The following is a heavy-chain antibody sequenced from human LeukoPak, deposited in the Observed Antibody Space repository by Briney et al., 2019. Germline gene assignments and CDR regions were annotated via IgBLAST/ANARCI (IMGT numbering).Heavy chain of an antibody. J-gene: IGHJ4*02. V-gene: IGHV4-4*07. CDR1: GGSISSYY. CDR2: IYTSGST. D-gene: IGHD3-22*01. Sequence: SETLSLTCAVSGGSISSYYWSWLRQPAGKGLEWIGRIYTSGSTNYNPSLKSRVTMSVDTSKNQFSLKLSSVTAADTAVYYCAREAYYYDSSGYHGVGFDYWGQGTLVTVSS. CDR3: AREAYYYDSSGYHGVGFDY.